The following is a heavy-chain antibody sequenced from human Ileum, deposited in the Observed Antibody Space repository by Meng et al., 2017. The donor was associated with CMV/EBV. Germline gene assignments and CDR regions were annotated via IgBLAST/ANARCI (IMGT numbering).Heavy chain of an antibody. CDR1: GFSLSASGVG. V-gene: IGHV2-5*02. D-gene: IGHD3-22*01. CDR2: IYWDDDK. J-gene: IGHJ4*02. Sequence: QITLKESCPTLVKPTQTLTLTCTFSGFSLSASGVGVGWIRQPPGKALEWLALIYWDDDKRYSPSLKSRLTITKDTSNNQVVLIMTNMDPVDTATYYCAHSSDYYDSSGELDYWGQGTLVTVSS. CDR3: AHSSDYYDSSGELDY.